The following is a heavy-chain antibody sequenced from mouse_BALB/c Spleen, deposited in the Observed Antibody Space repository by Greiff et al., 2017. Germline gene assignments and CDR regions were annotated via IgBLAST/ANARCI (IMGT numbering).Heavy chain of an antibody. CDR3: ASPVWSTWFAY. J-gene: IGHJ3*01. V-gene: IGHV1S29*02. D-gene: IGHD2-10*02. Sequence: EVQLVESGPELVKPGASVKISCKASGYTFTDYNMHWVKQSHGKSLEWIGYIYPYNGGTGYNQKFKSKATLTVDNSSSTAYMELRSLTSEDSAVYYCASPVWSTWFAYWGQGTLVTVSA. CDR2: IYPYNGGT. CDR1: GYTFTDYN.